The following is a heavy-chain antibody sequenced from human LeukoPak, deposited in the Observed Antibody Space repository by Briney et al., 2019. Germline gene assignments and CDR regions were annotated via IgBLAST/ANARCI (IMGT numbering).Heavy chain of an antibody. CDR1: GVSIGISTNC. CDR3: AEQVYSCYDRSGAPSGWFDP. D-gene: IGHD3-22*01. J-gene: IGHJ5*02. V-gene: IGHV4-39*01. CDR2: VSNSGST. Sequence: PSETLSLTCAVSGVSIGISTNCWGRIRQPPGKGLEWIGTVSNSGSTYCDPSLRSRVTISVDTSNNQFSLVHRIVTAADTAVYYWAEQVYSCYDRSGAPSGWFDPWGQGTLVTVSS.